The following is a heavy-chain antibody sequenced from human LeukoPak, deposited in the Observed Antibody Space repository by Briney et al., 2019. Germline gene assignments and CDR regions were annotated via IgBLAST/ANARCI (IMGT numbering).Heavy chain of an antibody. V-gene: IGHV4-61*02. J-gene: IGHJ5*02. CDR3: ASEDYDILTGYFNWFDP. CDR1: GGSISSGSYY. CDR2: IYTSGST. Sequence: SETLSLTCTVSGGSISSGSYYWSWIRQPAGKGLEWIGRIYTSGSTNYNPSLKSRVTISVDTSKNQFPLKLSSVTAADTAVYYCASEDYDILTGYFNWFDPWGQGTLVTVSS. D-gene: IGHD3-9*01.